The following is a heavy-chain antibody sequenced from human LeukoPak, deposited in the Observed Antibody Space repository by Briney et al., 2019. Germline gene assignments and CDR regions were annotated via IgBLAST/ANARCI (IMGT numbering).Heavy chain of an antibody. J-gene: IGHJ4*02. Sequence: GGSLRLSCGASGFTFSNYIMSWVRQGPGRGLEWISGISGATGKTYYADSVKGRFSISRDNSKNTLYLQMDRLRAGDTAVYYCAKGGGETTVEVSAAGVFQYWGQGTLVTVSS. D-gene: IGHD4-11*01. CDR2: ISGATGKT. CDR1: GFTFSNYI. CDR3: AKGGGETTVEVSAAGVFQY. V-gene: IGHV3-23*01.